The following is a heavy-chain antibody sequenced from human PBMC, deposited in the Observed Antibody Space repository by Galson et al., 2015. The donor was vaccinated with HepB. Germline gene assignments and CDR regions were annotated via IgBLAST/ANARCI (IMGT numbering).Heavy chain of an antibody. V-gene: IGHV3-30*18. CDR2: ISYDGSNK. CDR1: GFTFSSYG. CDR3: AKEALVGVNPYSRWPNFDY. D-gene: IGHD6-13*01. Sequence: SLRLSCAASGFTFSSYGMHWVRQAPGKGLEWVAVISYDGSNKYYADSVKGRFTISRDNSKNTLYLQMNSLRAEDTAVYYCAKEALVGVNPYSRWPNFDYWGQGTLVTVSS. J-gene: IGHJ4*02.